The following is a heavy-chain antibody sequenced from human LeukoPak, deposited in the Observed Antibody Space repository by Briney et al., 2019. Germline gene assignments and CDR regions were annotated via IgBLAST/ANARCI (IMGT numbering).Heavy chain of an antibody. D-gene: IGHD3-22*01. J-gene: IGHJ4*02. CDR1: GLTFSNFA. Sequence: GGSLRLSCAASGLTFSNFAMSWVRQPPGKGLEWVSAVSGGGRSTYYADSVKGRFTISRDNSKNTLYLQMNSLRAEDTAVYYCAKDSDYDSSGTLGYWGQGTLVTVSS. V-gene: IGHV3-23*01. CDR3: AKDSDYDSSGTLGY. CDR2: VSGGGRST.